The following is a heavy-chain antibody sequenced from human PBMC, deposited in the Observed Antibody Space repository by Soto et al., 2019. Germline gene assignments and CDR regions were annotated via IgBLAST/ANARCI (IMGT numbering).Heavy chain of an antibody. CDR3: ARTFCISANCYLGWFDP. J-gene: IGHJ5*02. Sequence: QVTLKESGPVLVKPTETLTLTCIVSGFSLSNPGMGVSWLRQPPGKALEWLAHIFPTDEKSYSTSLKSRLTISKDTSKSQVVLTMTNMDPVDAATYFCARTFCISANCYLGWFDPWGQGTLVTVSS. CDR2: IFPTDEK. V-gene: IGHV2-26*01. CDR1: GFSLSNPGMG. D-gene: IGHD2-2*01.